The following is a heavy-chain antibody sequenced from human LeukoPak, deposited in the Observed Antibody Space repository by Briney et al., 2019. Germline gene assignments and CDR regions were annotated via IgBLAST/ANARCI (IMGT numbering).Heavy chain of an antibody. D-gene: IGHD2-15*01. J-gene: IGHJ4*02. CDR3: ARDRYCSGGSCYVDY. CDR2: IYTSGST. CDR1: GGSISSYY. Sequence: SETLSLTCTVSGGSISSYYWSWIRQPAGKGLEWIGRIYTSGSTNYNPSLKSRVTMSVDTSKNQFSLKLSSVTAADTAVHYCARDRYCSGGSCYVDYWGQGTLVTVSS. V-gene: IGHV4-4*07.